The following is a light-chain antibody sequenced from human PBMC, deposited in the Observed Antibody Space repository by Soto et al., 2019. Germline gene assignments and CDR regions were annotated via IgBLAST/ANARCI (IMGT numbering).Light chain of an antibody. Sequence: IVLTQSPGPLSLSPGERATLSCRASQSVSSSYLAWYQQKPGQAPRLLIYGPSSSATGIPDRFSGSGPGTDFTLTISRLEPEDFAVYYCQQYGSSPETCGQGTKVDIK. CDR2: GPS. CDR1: QSVSSSY. CDR3: QQYGSSPET. J-gene: IGKJ1*01. V-gene: IGKV3-20*01.